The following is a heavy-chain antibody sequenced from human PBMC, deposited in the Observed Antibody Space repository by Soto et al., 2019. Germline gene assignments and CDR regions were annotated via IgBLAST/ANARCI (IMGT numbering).Heavy chain of an antibody. CDR3: TRYYNDSSGYFDY. J-gene: IGHJ4*02. CDR1: GFTFSGSA. CDR2: IRSKANTYAT. Sequence: PGGSLRLSCAASGFTFSGSAMHWVRQASGKGLEWVGRIRSKANTYATSYAASVKGRFTISRDDSKNTAYLQMNSLKTEDTAVYYCTRYYNDSSGYFDYWGQGTLVTVSS. V-gene: IGHV3-73*01. D-gene: IGHD3-22*01.